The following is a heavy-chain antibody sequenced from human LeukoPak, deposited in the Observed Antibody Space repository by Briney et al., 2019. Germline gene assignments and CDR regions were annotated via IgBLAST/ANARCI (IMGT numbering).Heavy chain of an antibody. CDR3: ARAHVVRGVIGYYYYGMDV. D-gene: IGHD3-10*01. Sequence: PSQTLSLTCAVSGGSISSGGYSWSWLRQPPGTGLEWIGYIYHSGSTYYNPSLKSRVTISVDRSKNQFSLKLSSVTAADTAVYYCARAHVVRGVIGYYYYGMDVWGQGTTVTVSS. J-gene: IGHJ6*02. CDR2: IYHSGST. CDR1: GGSISSGGYS. V-gene: IGHV4-30-2*01.